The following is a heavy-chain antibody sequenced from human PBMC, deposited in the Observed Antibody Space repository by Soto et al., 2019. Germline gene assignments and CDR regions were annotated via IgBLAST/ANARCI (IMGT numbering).Heavy chain of an antibody. CDR2: VYYSGST. V-gene: IGHV4-59*01. J-gene: IGHJ6*03. Sequence: SETLSLTCTFSGFSISTYYWSWVRQPTGKGLEWIGYVYYSGSTNYNPSLKSRVTISVDTSKNQFSLKLTSVTAADTAMYYCARGGRSAYYYYMGVWGKGTTVTVSS. CDR1: GFSISTYY. CDR3: ARGGRSAYYYYMGV.